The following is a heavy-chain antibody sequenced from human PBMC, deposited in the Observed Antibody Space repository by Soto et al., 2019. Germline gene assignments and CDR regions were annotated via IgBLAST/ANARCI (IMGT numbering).Heavy chain of an antibody. J-gene: IGHJ5*02. Sequence: GASVKVSCKASGYTFSSYGISWVRQAPGQGLEWMGWISPYNGNRNYEQKLQGRVTMTTDNSKNTLYLLMNSLRAEDTAIYYCAKCSAVGCYSPFDPWGQGTQVTVSS. CDR2: ISPYNGNR. V-gene: IGHV1-18*04. D-gene: IGHD2-15*01. CDR3: AKCSAVGCYSPFDP. CDR1: GYTFSSYG.